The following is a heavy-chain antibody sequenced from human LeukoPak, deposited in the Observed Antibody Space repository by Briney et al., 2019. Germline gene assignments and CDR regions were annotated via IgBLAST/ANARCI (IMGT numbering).Heavy chain of an antibody. CDR2: IYYSGST. D-gene: IGHD5-24*01. CDR1: GGSISSYY. J-gene: IGHJ4*03. Sequence: SETLSLTCTVSGGSISSYYWSWIRQPPGKGLEWIAYIYYSGSTNYNPALKSRVTISVDTSKSQFSLKLRSVTAADTAIYYCARSPYCDRDGYQFDYWGHGTLVTVSS. V-gene: IGHV4-59*08. CDR3: ARSPYCDRDGYQFDY.